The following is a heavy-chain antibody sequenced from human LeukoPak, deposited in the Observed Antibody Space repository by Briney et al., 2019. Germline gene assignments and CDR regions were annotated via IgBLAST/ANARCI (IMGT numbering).Heavy chain of an antibody. Sequence: PGGSLRLSCAASGFTFSTYAMSWVRQAPGKGLEWVCAISAGGDATFYADSVKGRFTISRDSSKNTLFLHMNTLRAEDTAIYYCAKDRTVGASYWYFDLWGRGTLVTVSS. CDR2: ISAGGDAT. CDR1: GFTFSTYA. V-gene: IGHV3-23*01. J-gene: IGHJ2*01. CDR3: AKDRTVGASYWYFDL. D-gene: IGHD1-26*01.